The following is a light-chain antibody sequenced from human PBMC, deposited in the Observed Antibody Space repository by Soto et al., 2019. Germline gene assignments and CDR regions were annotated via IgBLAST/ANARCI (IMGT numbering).Light chain of an antibody. V-gene: IGKV1-9*01. CDR1: QDINSF. CDR3: QQHESYTST. J-gene: IGKJ4*01. Sequence: IQMTQSPSSLSASLGDRVTITCRASQDINSFLAWYQQKPGKAPKLLIYAASTLQSGVPSRFSGSGSGTDRTITISSLKQEDGATYYCQQHESYTSTFGGGTKVDIK. CDR2: AAS.